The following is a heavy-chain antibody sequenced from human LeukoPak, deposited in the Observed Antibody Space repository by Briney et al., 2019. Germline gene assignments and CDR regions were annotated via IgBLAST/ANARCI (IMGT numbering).Heavy chain of an antibody. D-gene: IGHD6-13*01. V-gene: IGHV3-23*01. CDR2: ISGSGGST. CDR1: GFTFSSYA. J-gene: IGHJ4*02. CDR3: ARDLPASVQQLVSNDY. Sequence: GGSLGLSCAASGFTFSSYAMSWVRQAPGKGLEWVSAISGSGGSTYYADSVKGRFTISRDNSKNTLYLQMNSLRAEDTAVYYCARDLPASVQQLVSNDYWGQGTLVTVSS.